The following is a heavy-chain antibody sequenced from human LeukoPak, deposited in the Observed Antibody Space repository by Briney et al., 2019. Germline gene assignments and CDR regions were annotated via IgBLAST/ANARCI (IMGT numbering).Heavy chain of an antibody. CDR1: GGSFSGYY. CDR2: INHSGNT. D-gene: IGHD2-2*01. V-gene: IGHV4-34*01. CDR3: ARGRCSSTSCYARARHDAFDI. Sequence: SETLSLTCAVYGGSFSGYYWSWIRQPPGKGLEWIGEINHSGNTNYNPSLKSRVTISVDTSKNQFSLKLSSVTAADTAVYNCARGRCSSTSCYARARHDAFDIWGQGTMVTVSS. J-gene: IGHJ3*02.